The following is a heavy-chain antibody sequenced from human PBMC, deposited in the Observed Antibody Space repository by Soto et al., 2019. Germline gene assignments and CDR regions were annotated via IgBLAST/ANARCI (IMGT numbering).Heavy chain of an antibody. V-gene: IGHV1-2*02. CDR3: ARGKDIVLPGPNWFDP. CDR2: INPNNGDT. CDR1: GYTFIAYY. J-gene: IGHJ5*02. Sequence: ASVKVSCKASGYTFIAYYVHWVRRAPGQGLEWMGWINPNNGDTDYAQKFQGRVTMTRDTSIRTAYLELRSLISDDTAVYYCARGKDIVLPGPNWFDPWGQGTLVTVSS. D-gene: IGHD2-8*02.